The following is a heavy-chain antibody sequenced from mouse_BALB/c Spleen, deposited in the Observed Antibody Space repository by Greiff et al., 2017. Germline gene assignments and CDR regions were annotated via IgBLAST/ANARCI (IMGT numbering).Heavy chain of an antibody. CDR1: GYAFTNYL. CDR2: INPGSGGT. V-gene: IGHV1-54*01. Sequence: QVQLQQSGAELVRPGTSVKVSCKASGYAFTNYLIEWVNQRPGQGLEWIGVINPGSGGTNYNEKFKGKATLTADKSSSTAYMQLSSLTSDDSAVYFCARGPNYGTPWFAYWGQGTLVTVSA. CDR3: ARGPNYGTPWFAY. D-gene: IGHD1-1*01. J-gene: IGHJ3*01.